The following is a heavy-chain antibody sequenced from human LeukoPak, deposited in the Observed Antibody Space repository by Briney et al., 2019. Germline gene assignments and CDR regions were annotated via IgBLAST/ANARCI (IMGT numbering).Heavy chain of an antibody. CDR2: INPNSGGT. CDR3: ARGAMMNDF. J-gene: IGHJ4*02. CDR1: GYTFTDYY. Sequence: GASVKVSCKASGYTFTDYYMHLVRRAPGQGLEWMGRINPNSGGTNYAQKFQGRVSMTRDTSISTAYMDLSRLTSDDTAVYYCARGAMMNDFWGQGTLVTVSS. V-gene: IGHV1-2*06. D-gene: IGHD3-22*01.